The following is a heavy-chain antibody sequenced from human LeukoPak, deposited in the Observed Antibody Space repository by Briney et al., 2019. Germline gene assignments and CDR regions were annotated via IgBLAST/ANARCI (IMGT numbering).Heavy chain of an antibody. CDR2: TYYSGST. CDR1: GGSISSYY. Sequence: SETLSLTSTVSGGSISSYYWSWIRQPPGKGLEWIGYTYYSGSTNYNPSLKSRVTISVDTSTNQFSLKLSSVTAAGTAVYYCARGKYRVATSSWGQGTLVTVSS. V-gene: IGHV4-59*01. J-gene: IGHJ5*02. CDR3: ARGKYRVATSS. D-gene: IGHD5-12*01.